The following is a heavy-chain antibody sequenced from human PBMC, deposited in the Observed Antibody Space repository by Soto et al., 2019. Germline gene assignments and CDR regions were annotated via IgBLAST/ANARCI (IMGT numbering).Heavy chain of an antibody. CDR3: ARASPCSGGSCYGWFDP. J-gene: IGHJ5*02. Sequence: ASVKVSCKAPGYRITSCGSSWPRQATGQGLEWMGWISAYNGNTNYAQKLQGRVTMTTDTSTSTAYMELRSLRSDDTAVYYCARASPCSGGSCYGWFDPWGQGTLVTVSS. V-gene: IGHV1-18*01. D-gene: IGHD2-15*01. CDR1: GYRITSCG. CDR2: ISAYNGNT.